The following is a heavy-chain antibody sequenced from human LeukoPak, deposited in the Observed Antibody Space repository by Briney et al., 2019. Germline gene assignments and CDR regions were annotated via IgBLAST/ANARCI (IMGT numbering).Heavy chain of an antibody. J-gene: IGHJ4*02. CDR3: VKENSENYYGGGDY. CDR1: GFSFSSYE. D-gene: IGHD1-26*01. Sequence: QPGGSLRLSCAASGFSFSSYEMNWVRQAPGKGLEWVSGISGSGGSTYYADSVKGRFTTSRDNSKNTLYLQMSALRAEDTAVYYCVKENSENYYGGGDYWGQGTLVTVSS. CDR2: ISGSGGST. V-gene: IGHV3-23*01.